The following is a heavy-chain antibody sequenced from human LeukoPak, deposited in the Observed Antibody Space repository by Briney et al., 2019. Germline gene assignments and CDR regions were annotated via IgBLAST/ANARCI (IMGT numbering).Heavy chain of an antibody. J-gene: IGHJ5*02. CDR3: ARRPRGDSSSWYVGPRWPNQKFKNWFDP. CDR1: GGSISSTSYY. CDR2: IHYSGST. V-gene: IGHV4-39*07. D-gene: IGHD6-13*01. Sequence: PSETLSLTCTVSGGSISSTSYYWGWIRQPPGKGLEWLGNIHYSGSTYYNPSLQSRVTISVDTSKNQFSLKLSSVTAADTAVYYCARRPRGDSSSWYVGPRWPNQKFKNWFDPWGQGTLVTVSS.